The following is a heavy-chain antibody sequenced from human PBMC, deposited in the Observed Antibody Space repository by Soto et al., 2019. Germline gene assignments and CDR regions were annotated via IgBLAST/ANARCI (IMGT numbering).Heavy chain of an antibody. V-gene: IGHV4-34*01. CDR1: GGSFSGYY. Sequence: PSETLSLTCAVYGGSFSGYYWSWIRQPPGKGLEWIGSIYYSGSTYYNPSLKSRVTISVDTSKNQFSLKLSSVTAADTAVYYCARHEDRLRFLEWLHNFDYWGQGTLVTVYS. CDR3: ARHEDRLRFLEWLHNFDY. CDR2: IYYSGST. J-gene: IGHJ4*02. D-gene: IGHD3-3*01.